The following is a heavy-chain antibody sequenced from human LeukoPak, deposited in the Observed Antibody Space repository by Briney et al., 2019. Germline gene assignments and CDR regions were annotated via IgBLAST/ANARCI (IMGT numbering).Heavy chain of an antibody. CDR2: IWYDGSNK. D-gene: IGHD6-13*01. J-gene: IGHJ5*02. Sequence: GRSLRLSCAASGFTFSSYGMHWVRQAPGKGLEWVAVIWYDGSNKYYADSVKGRFTISRDNSKNTLYLQMNSLRAEDTAVYYCARDWSGSCVHWFDPWGQGTLVSVS. CDR1: GFTFSSYG. CDR3: ARDWSGSCVHWFDP. V-gene: IGHV3-33*01.